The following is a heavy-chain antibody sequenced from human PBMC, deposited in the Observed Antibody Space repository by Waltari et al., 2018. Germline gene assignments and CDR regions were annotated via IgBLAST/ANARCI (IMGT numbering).Heavy chain of an antibody. CDR2: VRRSGRT. V-gene: IGHV4-4*02. J-gene: IGHJ4*02. Sequence: QLRLQESGPGLVTPSGTLSLTCGVSGDSMSDSDVWNWVRQPPGQGREWIGQVRRSGRTNYSPSFASRVAVSVDSSKNEFSLRLTFATAADTAVYYCARDRGRGLYLDSWGPGTLVTV. CDR3: ARDRGRGLYLDS. D-gene: IGHD2-15*01. CDR1: GDSMSDSDV.